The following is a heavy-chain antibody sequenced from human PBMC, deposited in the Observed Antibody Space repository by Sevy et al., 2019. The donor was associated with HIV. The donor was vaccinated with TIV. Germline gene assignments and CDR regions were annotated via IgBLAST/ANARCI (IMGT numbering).Heavy chain of an antibody. V-gene: IGHV3-9*01. J-gene: IGHJ4*02. CDR1: GFTFDDYA. Sequence: SLRLSCAASGFTFDDYAMHWVRQAPGKGLEWVSGISWNSGSIGYADSVKGRFTISRDNAKNSLYLQMNSLRAEDTALYYCAKDTEQLVKGELDYWGQGTLVTVSS. D-gene: IGHD6-13*01. CDR3: AKDTEQLVKGELDY. CDR2: ISWNSGSI.